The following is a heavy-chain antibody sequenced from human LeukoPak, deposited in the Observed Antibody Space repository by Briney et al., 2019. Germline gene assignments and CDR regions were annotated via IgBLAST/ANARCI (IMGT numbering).Heavy chain of an antibody. V-gene: IGHV4-34*01. CDR3: ARAYSIRPVRGYSYGDLGY. Sequence: LETLSLTCAVYGGSFSGYYWNRIRQPPGKGLEWIGEINPSRSTNYSPSLKSRVTISVDTSKNQFSLRLNSVTAADTAVYYCARAYSIRPVRGYSYGDLGYWGQGTLVTVSS. D-gene: IGHD5-18*01. J-gene: IGHJ4*02. CDR2: INPSRST. CDR1: GGSFSGYY.